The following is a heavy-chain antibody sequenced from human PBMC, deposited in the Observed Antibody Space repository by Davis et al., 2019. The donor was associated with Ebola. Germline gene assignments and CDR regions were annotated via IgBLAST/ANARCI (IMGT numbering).Heavy chain of an antibody. CDR2: ISGIGGST. Sequence: GESLKISCAASGFTFSSYWMSWVRQAPGKGLEWVSAISGIGGSTYYADSVKGRFTISRDNSKKTLYLQMNSLRAEDTAVYYCAKSGLSFGVVKYHYGMDVWGKGTTVTVSS. D-gene: IGHD3-3*01. V-gene: IGHV3-23*01. CDR3: AKSGLSFGVVKYHYGMDV. J-gene: IGHJ6*04. CDR1: GFTFSSYW.